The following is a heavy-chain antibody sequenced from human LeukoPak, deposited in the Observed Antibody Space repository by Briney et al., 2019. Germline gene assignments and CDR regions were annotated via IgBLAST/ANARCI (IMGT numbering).Heavy chain of an antibody. D-gene: IGHD3-10*01. V-gene: IGHV1-18*01. CDR2: IRAYKGNT. CDR3: ARERGNYYGSGSYI. CDR1: GYTFTSYG. Sequence: ASVKVSCKASGYTFTSYGISWVRQAPGHGLEWMGWIRAYKGNTNYAQKLQGRVTMTTDTSTSTAYMALRSLRSDDTAVYYCARERGNYYGSGSYIWGQGNLVTVSS. J-gene: IGHJ4*02.